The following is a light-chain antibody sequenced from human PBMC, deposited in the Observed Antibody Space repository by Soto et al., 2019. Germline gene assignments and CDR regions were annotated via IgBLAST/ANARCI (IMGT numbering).Light chain of an antibody. Sequence: EIVLTQSPGTLSLSPGERTTLSCRASQSISRYLAWYQQKPGQGPRLLIYDVSHRATGVPARFSGTGSETDFTLTISGLQSEDSAVYFCQQYNNWPFSFGQGTRLEI. CDR3: QQYNNWPFS. CDR1: QSISRY. J-gene: IGKJ5*01. V-gene: IGKV3-15*01. CDR2: DVS.